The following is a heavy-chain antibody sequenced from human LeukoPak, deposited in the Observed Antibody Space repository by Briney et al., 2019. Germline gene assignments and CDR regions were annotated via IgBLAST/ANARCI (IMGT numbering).Heavy chain of an antibody. CDR1: GGSISSYY. V-gene: IGHV4-59*01. D-gene: IGHD6-19*01. CDR2: IYYSGST. CDR3: ARRVAVAAPFDY. Sequence: KTSETLSLTCTVSGGSISSYYWSWIRQPPGKGLEWIGYIYYSGSTNYNPSLKSRVTISVDTSKNQFSLKLSSVTAADTAVYYCARRVAVAAPFDYWGQGTLVTVSS. J-gene: IGHJ4*02.